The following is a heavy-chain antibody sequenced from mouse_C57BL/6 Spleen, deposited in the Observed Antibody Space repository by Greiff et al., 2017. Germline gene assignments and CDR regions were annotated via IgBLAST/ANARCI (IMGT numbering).Heavy chain of an antibody. CDR3: VRQRDYDYYAMDY. CDR1: GFSFNTYA. D-gene: IGHD2-4*01. V-gene: IGHV10-1*01. CDR2: IRSKSNNYAT. J-gene: IGHJ4*01. Sequence: DVQLVESGGGLVQPKGSLKLSCAASGFSFNTYAMNWVRQAPGKGLEWVARIRSKSNNYATYYADSVKDRFTISRDDSESMLYLQMNNLKTEDTAMYYCVRQRDYDYYAMDYWGQGTSVTVSS.